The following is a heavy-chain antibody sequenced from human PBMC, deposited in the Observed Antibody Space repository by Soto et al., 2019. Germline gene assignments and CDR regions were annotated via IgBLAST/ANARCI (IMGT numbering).Heavy chain of an antibody. D-gene: IGHD2-8*01. CDR3: ARGGYCTNGVCYKGEDYYYYGMDV. J-gene: IGHJ6*02. V-gene: IGHV3-30-3*01. Sequence: PGGSLRLSCAASGFTFSSYAMHWVRQAPGKGLEWVAVISYDGSNKYYADSVKGRFTISRDNSKNTLYLQMNSLRAEDTAVYYCARGGYCTNGVCYKGEDYYYYGMDVWGQGTTVTVSS. CDR2: ISYDGSNK. CDR1: GFTFSSYA.